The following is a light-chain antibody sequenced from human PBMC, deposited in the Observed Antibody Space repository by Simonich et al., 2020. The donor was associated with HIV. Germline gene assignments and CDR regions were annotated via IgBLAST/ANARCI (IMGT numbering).Light chain of an antibody. CDR2: GAS. CDR3: QQYNNWPSPFT. CDR1: RKVASN. V-gene: IGKV3-15*01. Sequence: EILMTQSPATLSVSPGERPTLSCRTSRKVASNLAWYQQKPGQAPRLLIYGASSRATGIPARFSGSGFGTEFTLTISSMQSEDFAVYYCQQYNNWPSPFTFGPGTKVDIK. J-gene: IGKJ3*01.